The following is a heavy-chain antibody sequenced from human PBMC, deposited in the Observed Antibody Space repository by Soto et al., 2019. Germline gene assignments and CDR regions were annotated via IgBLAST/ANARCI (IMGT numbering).Heavy chain of an antibody. CDR3: AKGWKLHDAFDI. V-gene: IGHV3-30*18. CDR2: ISYDGSNK. D-gene: IGHD1-26*01. CDR1: GFTFSSYG. J-gene: IGHJ3*02. Sequence: QVQLVESGGGVVQPGRSLRLSCAASGFTFSSYGMHWVRQAPGKGLEWVAVISYDGSNKYYADSVKGRFTISRDNSKNTLYLQMNSLRAEDTAVYYCAKGWKLHDAFDIWGQGPMVTVSS.